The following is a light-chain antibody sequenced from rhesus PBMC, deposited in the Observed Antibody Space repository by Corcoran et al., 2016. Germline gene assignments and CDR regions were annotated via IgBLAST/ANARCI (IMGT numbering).Light chain of an antibody. Sequence: DIQMTQSPSSLSASVGDTVTITCQASQGISKYLVWYQTKPGKAPKPLRYDAATLKSGVPSRFIGSGSGTEVTLTISSLQPEDFATYYCQQHNSYPLTVGGGTKVEFK. V-gene: IGKV1S14*01. CDR3: QQHNSYPLT. CDR2: DAA. J-gene: IGKJ4*01. CDR1: QGISKY.